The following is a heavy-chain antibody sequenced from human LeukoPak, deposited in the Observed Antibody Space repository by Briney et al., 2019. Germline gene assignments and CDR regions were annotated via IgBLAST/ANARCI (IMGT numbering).Heavy chain of an antibody. V-gene: IGHV3-7*01. CDR2: IKEDGGEG. D-gene: IGHD6-13*01. Sequence: GGSLRLSCAASGFTFSSYWMTWVRQAPGKGLEWVANIKEDGGEGYYVDSVKGRFTVSRDNAKNSLYLQMNSLRTEDTAVYYCARGRGSWYGVYFDYWGQGTLVTVSS. CDR3: ARGRGSWYGVYFDY. J-gene: IGHJ4*02. CDR1: GFTFSSYW.